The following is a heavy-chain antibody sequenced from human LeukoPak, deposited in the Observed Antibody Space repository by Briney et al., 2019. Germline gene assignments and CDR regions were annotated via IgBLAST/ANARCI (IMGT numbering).Heavy chain of an antibody. D-gene: IGHD6-13*01. J-gene: IGHJ6*04. CDR1: GGSISSSNW. CDR3: ASDRAYSSSWPYYYYGMDV. CDR2: IYHSGST. V-gene: IGHV4-4*02. Sequence: SETLSLTCAVSGGSISSSNWWSWVRQPPGKGLEWIGEIYHSGSTNYNPSLKSRVTISVDKSKNQFSLKLSSVTAADTAVYYCASDRAYSSSWPYYYYGMDVWGKGTTVTVSS.